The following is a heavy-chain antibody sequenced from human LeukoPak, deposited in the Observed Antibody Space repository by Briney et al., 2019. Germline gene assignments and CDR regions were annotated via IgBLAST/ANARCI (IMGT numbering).Heavy chain of an antibody. J-gene: IGHJ5*02. V-gene: IGHV4-34*01. D-gene: IGHD3-9*01. Sequence: SETLSLTCAVYGGSFSGYYWSWIRQPPGKGLEWIGEINHSGSTNYNPSLKSRVTISVDTSKNQFSLKLSPVTAAGTAVYYCARGLTYYDILTGYYNGGSWFDPWGQGTLVTVSS. CDR3: ARGLTYYDILTGYYNGGSWFDP. CDR1: GGSFSGYY. CDR2: INHSGST.